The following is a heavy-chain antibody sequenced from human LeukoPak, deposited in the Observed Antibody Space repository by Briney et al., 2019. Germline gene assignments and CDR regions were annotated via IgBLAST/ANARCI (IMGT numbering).Heavy chain of an antibody. D-gene: IGHD2-15*01. CDR1: TLTVVSYA. J-gene: IGHJ4*02. CDR2: ISGSGSTT. V-gene: IGHV3-23*01. CDR3: PRAPLGFCSGACCYFDY. Sequence: GGSLRLSSAAVTLTVVSYAPSCVRQAPGKGLEWVSSISGSGSTTYFADSVRGRFTISRDNSQNPVNLQMNRQRAEDTAVYYCPRAPLGFCSGACCYFDYRGQGTLVTVSS.